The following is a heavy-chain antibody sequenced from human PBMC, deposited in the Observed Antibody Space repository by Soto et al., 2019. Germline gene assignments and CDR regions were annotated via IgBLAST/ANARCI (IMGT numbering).Heavy chain of an antibody. D-gene: IGHD3-16*01. V-gene: IGHV4-30-4*01. CDR3: VADRFRGGRRYYFDY. CDR2: IYYSGST. J-gene: IGHJ4*02. Sequence: SETLSLTCTVSGGSISSGDYYWSWIRQPPGKGLEWIGYIYYSGSTYYNPSLKSRVTISVDTSKNQFSLKLSSVTAADTAVYYCVADRFRGGRRYYFDYWGQGALVTVSS. CDR1: GGSISSGDYY.